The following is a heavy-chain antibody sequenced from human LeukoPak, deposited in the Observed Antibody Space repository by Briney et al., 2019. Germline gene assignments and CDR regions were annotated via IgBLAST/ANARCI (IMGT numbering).Heavy chain of an antibody. CDR2: ISSSSSYI. D-gene: IGHD3-22*01. CDR3: ARPDRRAFDI. J-gene: IGHJ3*02. CDR1: GFTFSSYS. V-gene: IGHV3-21*01. Sequence: GGSLRLSCAASGFTFSSYSMNWVRQAPGKGLEWVSSISSSSSYIYYADSVKGRFTISRDNAKNSLYLQMSSLRAEDTAVYYCARPDRRAFDIWGQGTMVTVSS.